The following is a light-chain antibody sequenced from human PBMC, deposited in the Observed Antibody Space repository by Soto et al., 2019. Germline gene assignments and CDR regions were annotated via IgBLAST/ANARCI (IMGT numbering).Light chain of an antibody. Sequence: DIQMTQSPSTLSASVGDGVTITCRASQSIGSWLAWYQQKPGKAPKLLIYKATNLQSGVPSRFSGSGSGTDFSLTISSLQPVDSATYFCKQYNDFQSSFGPVTKLEI. J-gene: IGKJ2*01. CDR1: QSIGSW. CDR2: KAT. CDR3: KQYNDFQSS. V-gene: IGKV1-5*03.